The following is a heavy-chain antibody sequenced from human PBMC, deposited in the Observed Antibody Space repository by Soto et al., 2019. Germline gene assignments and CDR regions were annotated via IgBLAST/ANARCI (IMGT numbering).Heavy chain of an antibody. CDR1: GFTFSSYG. D-gene: IGHD6-13*01. V-gene: IGHV3-30*18. Sequence: PGGSLTLSCAASGFTFSSYGMHWVRQAPRKGLEWVAVISYDGSNKYYADPVKGRFTISRDNSKNTLYPQMNSLRAEDTAVYYCAKDIPKSIAAAGTFDYWGQGTLVTVSS. J-gene: IGHJ4*02. CDR2: ISYDGSNK. CDR3: AKDIPKSIAAAGTFDY.